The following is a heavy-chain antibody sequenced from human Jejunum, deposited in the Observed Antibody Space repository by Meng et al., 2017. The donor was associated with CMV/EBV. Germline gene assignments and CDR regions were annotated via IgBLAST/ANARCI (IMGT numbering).Heavy chain of an antibody. J-gene: IGHJ5*01. Sequence: KVYCKVSGYNFISYGIHWVRQAPGQGLEWMGWVNPNSGDTGYAQKFQGRVTMTRNTSVNTAYMELTSLRSEDTAVYYCVRGSNWFDFWGQGALVTVSS. CDR1: GYNFISYG. CDR3: VRGSNWFDF. V-gene: IGHV1-8*01. CDR2: VNPNSGDT.